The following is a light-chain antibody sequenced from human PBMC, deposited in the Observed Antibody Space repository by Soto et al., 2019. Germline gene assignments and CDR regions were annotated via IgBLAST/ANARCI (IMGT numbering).Light chain of an antibody. CDR1: QSVSSS. CDR3: QQYNNWPPLT. V-gene: IGKV3D-15*01. CDR2: GAS. Sequence: EIVITQTPATLSVSAGERVTLSCRASQSVSSSLAWYQQKPGQAPRLLIYGASTRATGIPARFSGSGSGTDFTLTISSLQSEDFAVYYCQQYNNWPPLTFGGGTKVEIK. J-gene: IGKJ4*01.